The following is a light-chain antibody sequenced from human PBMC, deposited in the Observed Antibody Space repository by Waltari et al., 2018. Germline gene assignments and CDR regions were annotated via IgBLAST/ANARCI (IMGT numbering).Light chain of an antibody. CDR3: QQYYSIPYT. CDR2: WAS. CDR1: QSVLYSSDNKNY. V-gene: IGKV4-1*01. J-gene: IGKJ2*01. Sequence: DIVMTQSPASLAVSLGQRATINCKSRQSVLYSSDNKNYLAWYQQKPGQPPKLLIYWASTRESGVPDRFSGSGSGTDFTLTISSLQAEDVAVYYCQQYYSIPYTFGQGTKLEIK.